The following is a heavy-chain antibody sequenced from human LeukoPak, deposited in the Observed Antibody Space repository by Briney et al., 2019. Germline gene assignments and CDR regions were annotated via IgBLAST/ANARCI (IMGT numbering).Heavy chain of an antibody. V-gene: IGHV3-23*01. D-gene: IGHD6-19*01. CDR1: GFTFNIYT. CDR2: ISDNGGST. J-gene: IGHJ4*02. Sequence: GGSLRLSCAASGFTFNIYTMSWVRQAPGKGLEWVSIISDNGGSTYYADSVKGRFTISRDNSKNTLYLQMNSLRAEDTAIYYCAKSRGIYDNSGWRTFDYWGQGTLVVVSS. CDR3: AKSRGIYDNSGWRTFDY.